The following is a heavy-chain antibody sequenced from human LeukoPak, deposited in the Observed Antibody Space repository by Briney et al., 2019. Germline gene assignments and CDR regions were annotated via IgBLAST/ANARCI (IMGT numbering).Heavy chain of an antibody. Sequence: GSVKVSCKASGYTFTGYYMYWVRLVPGQGLEWMGWINPDSGGTKYAQKFQGRVTMTRDTSISTAYMELSRLRSDDTAVYYCARGVYYYDSSGRYYFDYWGQGTLVTVSS. D-gene: IGHD3-22*01. CDR3: ARGVYYYDSSGRYYFDY. V-gene: IGHV1-2*02. J-gene: IGHJ4*02. CDR1: GYTFTGYY. CDR2: INPDSGGT.